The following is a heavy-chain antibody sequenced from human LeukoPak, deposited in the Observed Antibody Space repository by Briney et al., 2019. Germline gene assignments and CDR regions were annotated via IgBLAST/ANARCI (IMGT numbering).Heavy chain of an antibody. J-gene: IGHJ4*02. V-gene: IGHV3-66*01. Sequence: PGGSLRLSCADSVFTVSSNYMSWVRQAPGKELEWVSVIYSGGTTYYADSVKGRFTISRDNSKNTVYLQMNSLRAEDTAVYYCARGYKYSTGWYYFDYWGQGTLVTVSS. CDR3: ARGYKYSTGWYYFDY. D-gene: IGHD6-19*01. CDR1: VFTVSSNY. CDR2: IYSGGTT.